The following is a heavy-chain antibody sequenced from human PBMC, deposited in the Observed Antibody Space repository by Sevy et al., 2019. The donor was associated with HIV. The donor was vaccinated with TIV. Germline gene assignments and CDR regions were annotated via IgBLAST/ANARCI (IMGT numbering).Heavy chain of an antibody. V-gene: IGHV3-48*02. CDR1: GFAFSTFS. J-gene: IGHJ5*02. CDR3: AREAYYYDSREENWFDP. Sequence: GGSLRLSCAASGFAFSTFSMNWVRQAPGKGLEWVSYISDTSTTIYYADSVKGRFTISRDNAKNSLFLQMNGLRDEDTAVYYCAREAYYYDSREENWFDPWGQGTLVTVSS. D-gene: IGHD3-22*01. CDR2: ISDTSTTI.